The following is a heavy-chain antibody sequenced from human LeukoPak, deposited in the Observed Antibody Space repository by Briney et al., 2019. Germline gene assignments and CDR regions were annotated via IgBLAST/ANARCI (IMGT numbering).Heavy chain of an antibody. J-gene: IGHJ6*02. D-gene: IGHD6-13*01. Sequence: PSETLSLTCTVSGGSISSSSYYWGWIRQPPGKGLEWIGSIYYSGSTYYNPSLKSRVTISVDTSKNQFSLKLSSVTAADTAVYYCARDTAPPDIWASYSSSWGGGMDVWGQGTTVTVSS. CDR3: ARDTAPPDIWASYSSSWGGGMDV. CDR1: GGSISSSSYY. V-gene: IGHV4-39*07. CDR2: IYYSGST.